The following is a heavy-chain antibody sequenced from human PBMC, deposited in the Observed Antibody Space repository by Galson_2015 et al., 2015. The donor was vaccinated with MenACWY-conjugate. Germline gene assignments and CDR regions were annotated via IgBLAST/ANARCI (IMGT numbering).Heavy chain of an antibody. CDR3: ARHPPGGRGMDV. J-gene: IGHJ6*02. CDR1: GYSFTTYW. CDR2: ISPGDSNT. V-gene: IGHV5-51*01. D-gene: IGHD1-26*01. Sequence: QSGAEVKKSGESLQISCQGSGYSFTTYWIAWVRQTPGRGLEWVGLISPGDSNTRYSPSFQGQVTISADKSISTAYLQWSSLKASDTAMYYCARHPPGGRGMDVWGQGTTVTVSS.